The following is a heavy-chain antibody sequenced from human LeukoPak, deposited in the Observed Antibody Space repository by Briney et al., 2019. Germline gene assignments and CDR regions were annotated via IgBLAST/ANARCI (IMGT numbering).Heavy chain of an antibody. Sequence: GGSLRLSCAASGFTVSSNYTSWVRQAPGKGLEWVSVIYSGGSTYYADSVKGRFTISRDNSKNTLYLQMNSLRAEDTAVYYCARAPGSSWPPSLDYWGQGTLVTVSS. V-gene: IGHV3-53*01. CDR2: IYSGGST. CDR3: ARAPGSSWPPSLDY. J-gene: IGHJ4*02. D-gene: IGHD6-13*01. CDR1: GFTVSSNY.